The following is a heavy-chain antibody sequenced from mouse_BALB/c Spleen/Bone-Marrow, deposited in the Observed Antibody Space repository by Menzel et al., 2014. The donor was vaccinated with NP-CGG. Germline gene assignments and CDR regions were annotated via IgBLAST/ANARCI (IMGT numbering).Heavy chain of an antibody. J-gene: IGHJ2*01. D-gene: IGHD3-1*01. CDR2: IDPANADT. Sequence: EVQLQQSGAELVKPGASVKLSCTASGFNIKDTYIHWVKQRPEQGLEWIGRIDPANADTKYGPKFQGKATITADASFNTVYLQFISLTSEDTAIYYCVRAARTLDYWGQGTTLTVSS. CDR1: GFNIKDTY. CDR3: VRAARTLDY. V-gene: IGHV14-3*02.